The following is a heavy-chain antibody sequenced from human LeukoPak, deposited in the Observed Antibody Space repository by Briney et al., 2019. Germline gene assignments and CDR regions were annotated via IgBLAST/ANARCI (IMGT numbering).Heavy chain of an antibody. D-gene: IGHD3-10*01. CDR1: AASFSGYC. V-gene: IGHV4-34*01. J-gene: IGHJ5*02. CDR2: INHSGST. CDR3: ARVTITMVRGWFDP. Sequence: KSAETLSLTCAVDAASFSGYCGGWVRQPPGEGREWKGEINHSGSTNSNPSLKSRVTISVDTSTNQFSLKLSSVTAADTAVYYCARVTITMVRGWFDPWGQGTLVTVSS.